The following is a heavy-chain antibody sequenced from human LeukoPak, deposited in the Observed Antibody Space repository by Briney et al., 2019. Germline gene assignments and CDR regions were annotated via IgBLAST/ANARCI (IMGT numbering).Heavy chain of an antibody. J-gene: IGHJ5*02. CDR1: GGTFSSYA. CDR2: IIPIFGTA. V-gene: IGHV1-69*13. D-gene: IGHD3-22*01. CDR3: ASSDYYDSSGYYYEGYNWFDP. Sequence: ASVKVSCKASGGTFSSYAISWVRRAPGQGLEWMGGIIPIFGTANYAQKFQGRVTITADESTSTAYMELSSLRSEDTAVYYCASSDYYDSSGYYYEGYNWFDPWGQGTLVTVSS.